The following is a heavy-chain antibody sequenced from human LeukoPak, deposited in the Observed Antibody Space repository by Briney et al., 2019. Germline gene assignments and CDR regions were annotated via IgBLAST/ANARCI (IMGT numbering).Heavy chain of an antibody. V-gene: IGHV1-69*02. Sequence: ASVKVSCKASGGTFSSYTISWVRQAPGQGLEWMGRIIPILGIASYAQKFQGRVTITADKSTSTAYMELSSLRSEDTAVFYCARGHQPPYYGMDVWGQGTTVTVSS. J-gene: IGHJ6*02. CDR2: IIPILGIA. CDR3: ARGHQPPYYGMDV. CDR1: GGTFSSYT.